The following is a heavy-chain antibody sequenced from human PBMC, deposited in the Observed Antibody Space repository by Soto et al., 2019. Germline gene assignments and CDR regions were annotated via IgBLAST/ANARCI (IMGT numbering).Heavy chain of an antibody. J-gene: IGHJ4*02. CDR2: ISYVGRNK. CDR1: GIDFSPHG. Sequence: EGTLRRPCAASGIDFSPHGMHWVRKALGNGLEWAAVISYVGRNKNYAGSRKGRFTIFRDNSRNTEDLQINSWRADDTAFFICAECSTYSSGEIDHWGQGILVAVSS. V-gene: IGHV3-30*18. CDR3: AECSTYSSGEIDH. D-gene: IGHD6-25*01.